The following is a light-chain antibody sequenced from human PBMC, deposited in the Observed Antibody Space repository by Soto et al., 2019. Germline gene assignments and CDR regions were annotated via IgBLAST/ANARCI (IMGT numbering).Light chain of an antibody. CDR3: SSYVGNNNLV. Sequence: QSALTQPPSASXSPGQSVTIXCTGTSSDVGAYNYVSWYQQHPGKAPKLMIYEVNKRPSGVPDRFSGSKSGNTASLTVSGLQAEDEADYYCSSYVGNNNLVFGGGTKLTVL. CDR1: SSDVGAYNY. V-gene: IGLV2-8*01. J-gene: IGLJ2*01. CDR2: EVN.